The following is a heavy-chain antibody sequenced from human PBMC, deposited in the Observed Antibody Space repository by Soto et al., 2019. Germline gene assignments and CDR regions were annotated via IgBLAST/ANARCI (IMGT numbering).Heavy chain of an antibody. J-gene: IGHJ4*02. Sequence: HVQLVQSGAEVKKPGSSVKVSCKASGGTFSSYAISWVRQAPGQGLEWMGGIIPIFGTANYAQKFQGRVTITADESTSTAYMELSSLRSEDTAVYYCARGADGDYDSSGYYYFDYWGQGTLVTVSS. CDR1: GGTFSSYA. V-gene: IGHV1-69*01. D-gene: IGHD3-22*01. CDR3: ARGADGDYDSSGYYYFDY. CDR2: IIPIFGTA.